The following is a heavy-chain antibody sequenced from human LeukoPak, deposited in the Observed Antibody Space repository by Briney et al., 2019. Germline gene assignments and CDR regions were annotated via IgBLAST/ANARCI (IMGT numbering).Heavy chain of an antibody. J-gene: IGHJ5*02. CDR2: IIPVFGTA. CDR3: ARATGYSSSWYPLDP. CDR1: GGTFSNYA. Sequence: ASVKVSCKASGGTFSNYAISWVRQAPGQGLEWMGGIIPVFGTANYAQKFQGRVTITADKSTSTAYMELSSLRAEDTAVYYCARATGYSSSWYPLDPWGQGTLVTVSS. V-gene: IGHV1-69*06. D-gene: IGHD6-13*01.